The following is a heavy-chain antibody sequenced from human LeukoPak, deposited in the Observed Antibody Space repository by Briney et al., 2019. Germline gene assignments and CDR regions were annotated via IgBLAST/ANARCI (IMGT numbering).Heavy chain of an antibody. CDR3: AKDIRGSTSWYGLDY. CDR2: ISSSSSYI. CDR1: GFTFSSYS. Sequence: PGGSLRLSCAASGFTFSSYSMNWVRQAPGKGLEWVSSISSSSSYIYYADSVKGRFTISRDNAKNSLYLQMNSLRVEDTAVYYCAKDIRGSTSWYGLDYWGQGTLVTVSS. J-gene: IGHJ4*02. V-gene: IGHV3-21*01. D-gene: IGHD6-13*01.